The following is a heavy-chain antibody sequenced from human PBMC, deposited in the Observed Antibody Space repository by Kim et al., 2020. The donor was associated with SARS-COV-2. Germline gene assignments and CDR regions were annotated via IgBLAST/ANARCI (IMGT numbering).Heavy chain of an antibody. V-gene: IGHV3-23*03. Sequence: APGQGRLTSSRDNSKNTLDLQMNSRRAEDTAVYYCAKGQRSYQLLVFDYWGQGTLVTVSS. D-gene: IGHD2-2*01. J-gene: IGHJ4*02. CDR3: AKGQRSYQLLVFDY.